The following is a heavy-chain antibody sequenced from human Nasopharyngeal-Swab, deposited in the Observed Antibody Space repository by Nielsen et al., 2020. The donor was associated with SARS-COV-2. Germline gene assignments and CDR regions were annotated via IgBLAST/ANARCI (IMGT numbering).Heavy chain of an antibody. CDR1: GFTFSSYW. J-gene: IGHJ6*02. D-gene: IGHD6-19*01. CDR2: IKQDGSEK. Sequence: GESLKISYAASGFTFSSYWMSWVRQAPGKGLEWVANIKQDGSEKYYVDSVKGRFTISRDNAKNSLYLQMNSLRAEDTAVYYCARDGIAVADYYYYYGMDVWGQGTTVTVSS. CDR3: ARDGIAVADYYYYYGMDV. V-gene: IGHV3-7*01.